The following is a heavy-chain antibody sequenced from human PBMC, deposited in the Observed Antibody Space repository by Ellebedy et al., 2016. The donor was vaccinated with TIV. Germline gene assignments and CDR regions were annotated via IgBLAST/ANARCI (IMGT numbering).Heavy chain of an antibody. CDR3: AKDRAAASDPYYFDY. V-gene: IGHV3-30*02. D-gene: IGHD6-13*01. J-gene: IGHJ4*02. CDR2: MQYDGSNN. Sequence: PGGSLRLSCAASGFSFSSYGMHWVRQAPGKGLEWVAFMQYDGSNNYYADSVKGRFTISRDNSKNTLNLQMNSLRAEDTAVYYCAKDRAAASDPYYFDYWGQGTLVTVSS. CDR1: GFSFSSYG.